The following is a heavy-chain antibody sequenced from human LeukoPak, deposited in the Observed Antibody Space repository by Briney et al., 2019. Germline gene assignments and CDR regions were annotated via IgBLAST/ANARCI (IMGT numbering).Heavy chain of an antibody. CDR1: GGSISSYY. D-gene: IGHD2-2*01. CDR2: IYTSGST. V-gene: IGHV4-4*07. J-gene: IGHJ5*02. CDR3: ARQDYSSTSPNWFDP. Sequence: PSETLSLTCTVSGGSISSYYWSWIRRPAGKGLEWIGRIYTSGSTNYNPSLKSRVTISVDTSKNQFSLKLSSVTAADTAVYYCARQDYSSTSPNWFDPWGQGTLVTVSS.